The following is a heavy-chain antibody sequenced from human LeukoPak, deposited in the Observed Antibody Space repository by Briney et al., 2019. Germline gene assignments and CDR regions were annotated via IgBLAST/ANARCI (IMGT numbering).Heavy chain of an antibody. CDR2: IYHSGST. CDR3: ARILTKFSHGFDI. CDR1: GYSISSGYY. V-gene: IGHV4-38-2*02. D-gene: IGHD4-11*01. J-gene: IGHJ3*02. Sequence: SETLSLTCTVSGYSISSGYYWGWIRQPPGKGLEWIGSIYHSGSTYYNPSLKSRVTISVDTSKNQFSLKVSSVTAADTAVYYCARILTKFSHGFDIWGQGTAVTVSS.